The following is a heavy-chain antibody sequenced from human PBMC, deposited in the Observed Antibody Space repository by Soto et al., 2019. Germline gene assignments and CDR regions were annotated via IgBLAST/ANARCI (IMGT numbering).Heavy chain of an antibody. CDR3: VKDTYDTSGYWGYFDY. J-gene: IGHJ4*02. Sequence: GGSLRLSCAASGFKFEDYAMFWVRQPPGRGLEWVSGISWNSGNIVYADSVKGRFTISRDNAKKSLYLQMNSLRPEDTALYYCVKDTYDTSGYWGYFDYWGQGTLVTVSS. V-gene: IGHV3-9*01. CDR2: ISWNSGNI. CDR1: GFKFEDYA. D-gene: IGHD3-22*01.